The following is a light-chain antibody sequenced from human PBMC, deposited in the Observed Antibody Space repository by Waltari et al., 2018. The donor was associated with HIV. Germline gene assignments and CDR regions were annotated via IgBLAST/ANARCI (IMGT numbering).Light chain of an antibody. Sequence: ILMTQSPDSLGESLGERATINCKSSKSVVDSSDNKNYLAWYQQKPGQPPKLLIYWSSTRDSGVPDRFSGSGSATDFTLTISRLEPEDFAVYYCQQYGSSPLTFGGGTKVEIK. CDR2: WSS. V-gene: IGKV4-1*01. CDR1: KSVVDSSDNKNY. J-gene: IGKJ4*01. CDR3: QQYGSSPLT.